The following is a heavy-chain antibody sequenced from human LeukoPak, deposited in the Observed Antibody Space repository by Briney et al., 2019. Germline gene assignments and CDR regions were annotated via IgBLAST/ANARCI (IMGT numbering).Heavy chain of an antibody. CDR1: GGSFSGYY. J-gene: IGHJ5*02. V-gene: IGHV4-34*01. CDR3: ARGLAVAGIRNWFDP. Sequence: SETLSLTCAVYGGSFSGYYWGWIRQPPGKVLEWIGEINHSGSTNYNPSLKSRVTISVDTSKNQFSLKLSSVTAADTAVYYCARGLAVAGIRNWFDPWGQGTLVTVSS. D-gene: IGHD6-19*01. CDR2: INHSGST.